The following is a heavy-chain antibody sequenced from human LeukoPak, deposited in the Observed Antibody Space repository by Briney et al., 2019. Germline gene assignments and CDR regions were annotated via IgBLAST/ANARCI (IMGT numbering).Heavy chain of an antibody. Sequence: SETLSLTCAVYGWSFNDYDWNWIRQPPGKGLEWIGEINARGDTNYNPSLKSRVTISVDTSKKQFSLRLTSMIAADTALYYCARGQVPAARGYNWFDPWGQGTLVTVSS. D-gene: IGHD2-2*01. CDR1: GWSFNDYD. CDR3: ARGQVPAARGYNWFDP. CDR2: INARGDT. J-gene: IGHJ5*02. V-gene: IGHV4-34*01.